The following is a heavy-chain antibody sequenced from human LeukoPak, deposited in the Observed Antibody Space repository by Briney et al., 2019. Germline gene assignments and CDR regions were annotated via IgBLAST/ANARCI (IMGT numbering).Heavy chain of an antibody. J-gene: IGHJ5*02. Sequence: GASVKVSCKASGYTFTSYAMNWVRQAPGQGLEWMGWINTNTGNPTYAQGFTGRFVFSLDTSVSTAYLQISSLTAEDTAVYYCARDGSRGAYNWFDPWGQGTLVTVSS. V-gene: IGHV7-4-1*02. CDR1: GYTFTSYA. CDR2: INTNTGNP. D-gene: IGHD5-18*01. CDR3: ARDGSRGAYNWFDP.